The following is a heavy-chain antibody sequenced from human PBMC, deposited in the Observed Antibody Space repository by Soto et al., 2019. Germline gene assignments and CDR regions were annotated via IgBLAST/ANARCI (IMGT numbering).Heavy chain of an antibody. CDR2: IYWDDDK. D-gene: IGHD1-26*01. V-gene: IGHV2-5*02. J-gene: IGHJ1*01. CDR3: AHGISGSYPADYFQH. Sequence: QITLKESGPTLVKPTQTLTLTCTFSGFSLSTSGVGVGWIRQPPGKALEWLALIYWDDDKRYSPSLKSRLTTAEDSSKTQVVLTPNKLDPVHTDTYYCAHGISGSYPADYFQHWRQGTLVTVSS. CDR1: GFSLSTSGVG.